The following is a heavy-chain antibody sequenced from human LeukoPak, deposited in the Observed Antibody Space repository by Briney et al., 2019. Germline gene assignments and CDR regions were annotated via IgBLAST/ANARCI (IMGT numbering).Heavy chain of an antibody. CDR1: GFTVSSNY. V-gene: IGHV3-53*01. D-gene: IGHD1-7*01. CDR2: IYSGGST. Sequence: GGSLRLSCAASGFTVSSNYMSWVRQAPGKGLEWVSVIYSGGSTYYADSVKGRFTISRDNSKNTLYLQMNTLRAEDTAVYYCAKGGTGATIYYYDYMDVWGKGTTVTVSS. J-gene: IGHJ6*03. CDR3: AKGGTGATIYYYDYMDV.